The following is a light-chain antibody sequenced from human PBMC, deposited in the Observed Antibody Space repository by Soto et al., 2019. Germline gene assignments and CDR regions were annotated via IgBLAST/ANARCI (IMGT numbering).Light chain of an antibody. CDR3: SSYTDFNLDV. CDR2: DVS. J-gene: IGLJ1*01. Sequence: QSALTQPASVSGSPGRSISISCTGTSSDVGGYNYVSWYQHQPGKAPKLVIFDVSGRPSGISNRFSGSKSGNTASLTISGLRPEDEADYYCSSYTDFNLDVFGTGTKLTVL. CDR1: SSDVGGYNY. V-gene: IGLV2-14*03.